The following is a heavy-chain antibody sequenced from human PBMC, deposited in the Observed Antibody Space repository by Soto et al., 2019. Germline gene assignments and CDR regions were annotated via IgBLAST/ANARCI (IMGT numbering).Heavy chain of an antibody. CDR2: IYYSGST. CDR1: GGSISSGGYY. J-gene: IGHJ5*02. D-gene: IGHD3-22*01. Sequence: SETLSLTCTVSGGSISSGGYYWSWIRQHPGKGLEWIGYIYYSGSTYYNPSLKSRVTISVDTSKNQFSLKLSSVTAADTAVYYCERGKAAVVIRSNWFDPWGQGTLVTVSS. V-gene: IGHV4-31*03. CDR3: ERGKAAVVIRSNWFDP.